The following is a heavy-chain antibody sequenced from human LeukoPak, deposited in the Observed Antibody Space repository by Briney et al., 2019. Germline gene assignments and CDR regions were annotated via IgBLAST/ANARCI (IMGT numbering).Heavy chain of an antibody. D-gene: IGHD3-22*01. CDR1: GYSISSGYY. J-gene: IGHJ4*02. CDR2: IYHSGST. CDR3: ARDSSAFEDYYDSSGYYYFDY. V-gene: IGHV4-38-2*02. Sequence: SETLSLTCTVSGYSISSGYYWGWIRPPPGKGLEWIGSIYHSGSTYYNPSLKSRVAISVDTSKNQFSLKLSSVTAADTAVYYCARDSSAFEDYYDSSGYYYFDYWGQGTLVTVSS.